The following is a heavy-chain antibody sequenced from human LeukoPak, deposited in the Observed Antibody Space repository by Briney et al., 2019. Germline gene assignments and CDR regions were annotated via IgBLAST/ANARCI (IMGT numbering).Heavy chain of an antibody. V-gene: IGHV3-23*01. CDR2: ISGSGGST. J-gene: IGHJ4*02. D-gene: IGHD3-3*01. Sequence: GGSLRLSCAASGFTFSSYAMSWVRQAPGKGLEWVSAISGSGGSTYYADSVKGRFTISRDNSKNTLYLQMNSLRAEDTAVYYCATDGNYDFWSGYSTFDYWGQGTLVTVSS. CDR3: ATDGNYDFWSGYSTFDY. CDR1: GFTFSSYA.